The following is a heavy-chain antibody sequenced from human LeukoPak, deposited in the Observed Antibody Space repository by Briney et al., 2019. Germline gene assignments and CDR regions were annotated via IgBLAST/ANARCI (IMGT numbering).Heavy chain of an antibody. CDR1: GFTFSSYD. Sequence: GGSLRLSCAASGFTFSSYDMHWVRQATGKGLEWVSAIGTAGDTYYPGSVKGRFTISRENAKNSLYLQMNSLRAGDTAVYYCARQTPNYYYYYMDVWGKGTTVTVSS. CDR2: IGTAGDT. V-gene: IGHV3-13*01. CDR3: ARQTPNYYYYYMDV. J-gene: IGHJ6*03.